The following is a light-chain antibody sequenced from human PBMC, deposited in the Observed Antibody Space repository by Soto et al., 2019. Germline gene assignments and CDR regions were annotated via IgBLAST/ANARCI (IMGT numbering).Light chain of an antibody. J-gene: IGLJ2*01. Sequence: QSALTQPASVSGSPGQSITISCTGTSRDVGLYNYVSWYQQHPGKVPKLMISEVSKRPSGVSNRFSGSKSGNTASLTISGLQAEDEADYYCSSYTTPYSVVFGEGTKLTVL. V-gene: IGLV2-14*01. CDR1: SRDVGLYNY. CDR2: EVS. CDR3: SSYTTPYSVV.